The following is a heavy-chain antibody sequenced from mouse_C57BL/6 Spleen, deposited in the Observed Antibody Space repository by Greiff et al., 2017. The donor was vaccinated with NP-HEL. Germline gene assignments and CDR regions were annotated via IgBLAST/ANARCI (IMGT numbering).Heavy chain of an antibody. CDR1: GYSFTGYY. CDR3: ARFHHYYGSSYAMDY. J-gene: IGHJ4*01. Sequence: EVQLQQSGPELVKPGASVKISCKASGYSFTGYYMNWVKQSPEKSLEWIGEINPSTGGTTYNQKFKAKATLTVDKSSTTAYMQLKSLTSEDSAVYYCARFHHYYGSSYAMDYWGQGTSVTVSS. D-gene: IGHD1-1*01. V-gene: IGHV1-42*01. CDR2: INPSTGGT.